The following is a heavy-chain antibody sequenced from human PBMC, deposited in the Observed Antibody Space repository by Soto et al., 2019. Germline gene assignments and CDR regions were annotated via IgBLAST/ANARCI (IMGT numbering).Heavy chain of an antibody. J-gene: IGHJ6*02. D-gene: IGHD3-16*01. CDR2: IYYSGST. Sequence: SETLSLTCTVSGGSISSYYWSWIRQPPGKGLEWIGYIYYSGSTNYNPSLKSRVTISVDTSKNQFSLKLSSVTAADTAVYYCARDLLTGYYYYGMDVWGQGTTVTVSS. V-gene: IGHV4-59*01. CDR1: GGSISSYY. CDR3: ARDLLTGYYYYGMDV.